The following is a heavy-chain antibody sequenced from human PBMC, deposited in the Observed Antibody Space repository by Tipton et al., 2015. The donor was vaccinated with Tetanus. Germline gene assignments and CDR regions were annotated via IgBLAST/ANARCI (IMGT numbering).Heavy chain of an antibody. CDR2: IYPDDSDA. J-gene: IGHJ5*02. D-gene: IGHD3-10*01. Sequence: QLVQSGAEVKKPGESLKISCKGSGHSFTKYWIAWVRQMPGKGLEWMGLIYPDDSDATYSPSFQGQVTISLDKSISTAYLHWSTLKSSDTAIYFCARLPKHYSASGSTWGQGTHVTVSS. CDR1: GHSFTKYW. CDR3: ARLPKHYSASGST. V-gene: IGHV5-51*01.